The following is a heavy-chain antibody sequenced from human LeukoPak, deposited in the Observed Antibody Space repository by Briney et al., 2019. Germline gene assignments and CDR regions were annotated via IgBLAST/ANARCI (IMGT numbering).Heavy chain of an antibody. D-gene: IGHD3-10*01. Sequence: GRSLRLSCAASGFTFSSYGMHWVRQAPGKGLEWVVVIWYDGSNKNYADSVKGRFTISRDNSNNTLYLQMNSMRAEDTAVYYCARDRDGYYGSGTYFDYWGQGTLVTVSS. CDR1: GFTFSSYG. CDR2: IWYDGSNK. CDR3: ARDRDGYYGSGTYFDY. V-gene: IGHV3-33*01. J-gene: IGHJ4*02.